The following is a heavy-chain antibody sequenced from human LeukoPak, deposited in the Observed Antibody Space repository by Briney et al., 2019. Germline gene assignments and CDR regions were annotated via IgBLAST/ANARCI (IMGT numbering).Heavy chain of an antibody. V-gene: IGHV3-23*01. CDR3: TKDAKYCDSYLCHLDYFQY. D-gene: IGHD2-21*01. Sequence: GESVRLSCAASGFILKKYGMTWVRQAPGKGLQWVAGVTGTGHKTFYADSAKGRFTISRDDANNTMSLHINSLRVEDSAIYYCTKDAKYCDSYLCHLDYFQYRGQGILVTVSS. CDR2: VTGTGHKT. J-gene: IGHJ4*02. CDR1: GFILKKYG.